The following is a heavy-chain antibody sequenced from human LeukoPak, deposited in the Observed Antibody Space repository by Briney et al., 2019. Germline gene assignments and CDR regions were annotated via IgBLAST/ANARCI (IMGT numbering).Heavy chain of an antibody. Sequence: SVKVSCKASGGTFSSYAISWVRQAPGQGLEWMGRIIPILGIANYAQKFQGRVTITADKSTSTAYMELSSLRSEDTAVYYCARDSVHSSGQDYWGQGTLVTVSS. CDR3: ARDSVHSSGQDY. CDR1: GGTFSSYA. CDR2: IIPILGIA. J-gene: IGHJ4*02. D-gene: IGHD6-25*01. V-gene: IGHV1-69*04.